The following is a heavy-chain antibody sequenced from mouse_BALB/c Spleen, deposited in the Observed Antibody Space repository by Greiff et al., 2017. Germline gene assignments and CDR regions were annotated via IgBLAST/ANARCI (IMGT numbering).Heavy chain of an antibody. CDR3: ARSDSSCYMDY. D-gene: IGHD1-1*01. J-gene: IGHJ4*01. CDR1: GYTFTSYY. CDR2: IYPGNVNT. V-gene: IGHV1S56*01. Sequence: QVQLQQSGPELVKPGASVRLSCTASGYTFTSYYIHWVKQRPGQGLEWIGWIYPGNVNTKYNEKFKGKATLTADKSSSTAYMQLSSLTSEDSAVYFCARSDSSCYMDYWGQGTSVTVSS.